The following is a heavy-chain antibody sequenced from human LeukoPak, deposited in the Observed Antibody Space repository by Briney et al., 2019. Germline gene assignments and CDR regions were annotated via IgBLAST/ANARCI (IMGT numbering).Heavy chain of an antibody. CDR3: ARESGSYLWRSWLNP. Sequence: SETLSLTCTVSGGSISTSSYYWGWIRQPPGKGLEWIGSIHYSGSTYYNPSLKSRLTISVDTSKNQFSLKLNSVTAADTAVYYCARESGSYLWRSWLNPWGQGTLVTVFS. V-gene: IGHV4-39*07. CDR2: IHYSGST. CDR1: GGSISTSSYY. J-gene: IGHJ5*02. D-gene: IGHD3-16*01.